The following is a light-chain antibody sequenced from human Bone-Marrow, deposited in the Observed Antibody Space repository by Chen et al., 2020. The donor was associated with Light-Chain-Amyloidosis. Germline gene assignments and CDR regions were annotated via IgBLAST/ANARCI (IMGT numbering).Light chain of an antibody. CDR2: AAS. Sequence: DIQMTQSPSSLSASVGDRVTITCRASQGISNSLAWYQQKPGKAPKLLLYAASRLESGVPSRFSGSGSGTYYTLTISSLQPEDFATYYCQQYYSNPLYTVGQGTKLEIK. J-gene: IGKJ2*01. CDR3: QQYYSNPLYT. CDR1: QGISNS. V-gene: IGKV1-NL1*01.